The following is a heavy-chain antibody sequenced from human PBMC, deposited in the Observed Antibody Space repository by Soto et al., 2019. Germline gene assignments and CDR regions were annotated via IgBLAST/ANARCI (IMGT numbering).Heavy chain of an antibody. J-gene: IGHJ4*02. CDR3: AELHPGAPNRGGYYLN. D-gene: IGHD3-22*01. Sequence: VGLIRDSYTASWFTVITIDMSWIRQTPGKGLEWVSIIYHDGNTYYADSVKGRLAISRDNSKNTLYLHMNSLRVEDTAVYYCAELHPGAPNRGGYYLNWGKGTLVTVSS. V-gene: IGHV3-66*01. CDR2: IYHDGNT. CDR1: WFTVITID.